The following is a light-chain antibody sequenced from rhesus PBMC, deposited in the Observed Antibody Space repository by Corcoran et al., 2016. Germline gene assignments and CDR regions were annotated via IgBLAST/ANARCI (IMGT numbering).Light chain of an antibody. J-gene: IGKJ4*01. CDR1: QGISRY. Sequence: DIQMTQSPSSLSASVGDRVTITCRASQGISRYLAWYEQKPRKAPKLLIYKASTFQSGGPSRFSCSGSGTDFTLTISSLQTADFTTYYCQQRNSYPLTFGGGTTVEIK. V-gene: IGKV1-25*01. CDR2: KAS. CDR3: QQRNSYPLT.